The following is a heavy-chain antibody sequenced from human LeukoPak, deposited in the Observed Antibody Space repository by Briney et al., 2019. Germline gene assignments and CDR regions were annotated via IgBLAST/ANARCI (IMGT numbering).Heavy chain of an antibody. J-gene: IGHJ4*02. CDR3: ALYNWNSKRDLDY. Sequence: GGSLRLSCGGSGFTFSSHWMSWVRQAPGKGLEWVANIKHDGSEKYYVGSVKGRFTVSRGNAKNSLYLQMNSLRAEDTAVYYCALYNWNSKRDLDYWGQGTLVTVSS. CDR2: IKHDGSEK. V-gene: IGHV3-7*05. D-gene: IGHD1-7*01. CDR1: GFTFSSHW.